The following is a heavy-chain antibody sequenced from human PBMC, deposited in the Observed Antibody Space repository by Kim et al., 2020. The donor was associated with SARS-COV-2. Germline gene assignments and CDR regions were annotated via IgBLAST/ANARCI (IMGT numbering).Heavy chain of an antibody. V-gene: IGHV3-33*05. CDR3: ARVPYYYDSSGTGHLDY. D-gene: IGHD3-22*01. J-gene: IGHJ4*02. CDR1: GFTFSSYG. Sequence: GGSLRLSCAASGFTFSSYGMHWVRQAPGKGLEWVAVISYDGSNKYYADSVKGRFTISRDNSKNTLYLQMNSLRAEDTAVYYCARVPYYYDSSGTGHLDYWGQGTLVTVSS. CDR2: ISYDGSNK.